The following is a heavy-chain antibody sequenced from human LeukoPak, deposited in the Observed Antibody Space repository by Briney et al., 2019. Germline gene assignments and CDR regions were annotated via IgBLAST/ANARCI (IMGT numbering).Heavy chain of an antibody. CDR3: ARGLLLRYFDVDY. V-gene: IGHV1-8*03. J-gene: IGHJ4*02. CDR2: MNPNSGNT. D-gene: IGHD3-9*01. Sequence: GASVRVSCKASGYTFTSYDINWGRQAPGQGREWMGWMNPNSGNTGYAQKFQGRVTITRNTSISTAYMELSSLRSEDTAVYYCARGLLLRYFDVDYWGRGTLVTVSS. CDR1: GYTFTSYD.